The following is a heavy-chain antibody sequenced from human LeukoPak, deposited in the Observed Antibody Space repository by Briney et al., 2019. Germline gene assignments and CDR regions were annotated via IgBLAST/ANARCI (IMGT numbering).Heavy chain of an antibody. V-gene: IGHV3-21*01. D-gene: IGHD3-9*01. CDR3: AKDRVELLVITPDAAFDI. CDR2: ISSGGSYL. CDR1: GFTFSSYS. J-gene: IGHJ3*02. Sequence: PGGSLRLSCAASGFTFSSYSMNWVRQAPGKGLEWVSSISSGGSYLYYADSVKGRFTISRDNAKNSLFLQMNSLRAEDTAVYYCAKDRVELLVITPDAAFDIWGLGTMVTVSS.